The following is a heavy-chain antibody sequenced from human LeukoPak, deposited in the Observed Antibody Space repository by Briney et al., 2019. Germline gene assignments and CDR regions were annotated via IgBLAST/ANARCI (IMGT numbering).Heavy chain of an antibody. CDR1: GFTFSSYS. V-gene: IGHV3-21*01. CDR2: ISSSSSYI. J-gene: IGHJ4*02. D-gene: IGHD1-26*01. Sequence: GGSLRLSCAASGFTFSSYSMNWVRQAPGKGLEWVSSISSSSSYIYYADSVKSRFTISRDNAKNSLYLQMNSLRAEDTAVYYCARDRGSYFNYFDYWGQGTLVTVSS. CDR3: ARDRGSYFNYFDY.